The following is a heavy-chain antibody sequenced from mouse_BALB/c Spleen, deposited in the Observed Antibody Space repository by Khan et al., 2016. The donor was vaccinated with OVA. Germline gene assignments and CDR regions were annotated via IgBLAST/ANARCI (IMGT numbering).Heavy chain of an antibody. D-gene: IGHD2-3*01. J-gene: IGHJ4*01. V-gene: IGHV3-2*02. Sequence: EVQLVESGPGLVKPSQSLSLTCTVTGYSITSDYAWNWIRQFPGNKLEWMGYISYSGSTSYNPSLKSRISITRDTSKNQFFLQLNSVTTEDTATYYCASDGSRYNYAMDYWGQGTAVTVSS. CDR1: GYSITSDYA. CDR3: ASDGSRYNYAMDY. CDR2: ISYSGST.